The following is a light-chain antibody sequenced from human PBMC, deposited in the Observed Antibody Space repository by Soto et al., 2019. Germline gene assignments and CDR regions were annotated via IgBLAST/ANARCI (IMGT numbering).Light chain of an antibody. CDR2: DAS. CDR3: QQRSNWPSIT. Sequence: IVLTQSPATLSLSPGERATLSFRASQSVSSYLAWYQQKPGQAPRLLIYDASNRATGIPARFSGSGSGTDYTLTINSLEPEDSAVYYCQQRSNWPSITFGQGTRLEI. J-gene: IGKJ5*01. CDR1: QSVSSY. V-gene: IGKV3-11*01.